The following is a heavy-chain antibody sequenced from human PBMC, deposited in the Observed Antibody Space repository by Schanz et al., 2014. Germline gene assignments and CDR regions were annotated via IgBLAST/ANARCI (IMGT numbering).Heavy chain of an antibody. J-gene: IGHJ4*02. Sequence: QVQLVQSGAEVKKPGVSVKVSCKASGYTFTTYYIHWMRQAPGQGLEWMGKINPSSGTTRISQNFQGRLTDTRDTSTNTVSMELSSLRSEETAVYYGARGGVLDSTSFDSWGQGTLGAVSS. CDR3: ARGGVLDSTSFDS. CDR1: GYTFTTYY. V-gene: IGHV1-46*03. D-gene: IGHD2-2*01. CDR2: INPSSGTT.